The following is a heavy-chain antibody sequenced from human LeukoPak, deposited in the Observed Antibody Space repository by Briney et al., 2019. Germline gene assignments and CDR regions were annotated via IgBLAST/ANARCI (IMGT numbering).Heavy chain of an antibody. CDR1: GYTFTSYG. Sequence: GASVKVSCKASGYTFTSYGISWVRQAPGQGLEWMGWISAYNGNTNYAQKLQGRVTMTTDTSTSTAYMELRSLRSDDTAVYYCARAPSFYYDSSGYHDYWGQGTLVTVSS. D-gene: IGHD3-22*01. CDR3: ARAPSFYYDSSGYHDY. CDR2: ISAYNGNT. J-gene: IGHJ4*02. V-gene: IGHV1-18*01.